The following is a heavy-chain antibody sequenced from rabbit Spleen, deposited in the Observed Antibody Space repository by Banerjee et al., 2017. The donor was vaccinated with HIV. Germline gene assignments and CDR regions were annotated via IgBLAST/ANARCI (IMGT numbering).Heavy chain of an antibody. CDR3: ARDLVAAIGWNFNL. CDR1: GFSFSDRDV. Sequence: QQQLVESGGGLVKPGASLTLTCKASGFSFSDRDVMCWVRQAPGKGLEWITCINMFTSKSVYASWAKGRFIMSRPSSTTVTLQMTSLTVADTATYFCARDLVAAIGWNFNLWGPGTLVTVS. CDR2: INMFTSKS. D-gene: IGHD5-1*01. J-gene: IGHJ4*01. V-gene: IGHV1S45*01.